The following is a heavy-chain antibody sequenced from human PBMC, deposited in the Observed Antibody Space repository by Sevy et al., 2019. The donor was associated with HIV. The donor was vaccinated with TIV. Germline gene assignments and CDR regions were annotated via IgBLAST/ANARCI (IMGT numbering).Heavy chain of an antibody. J-gene: IGHJ6*02. CDR3: AKDGGSYRRYYGMDV. CDR2: ISNDGSNK. V-gene: IGHV3-30*18. CDR1: GFTFSSYG. D-gene: IGHD1-26*01. Sequence: GGSLRLSCAASGFTFSSYGMHWVRQAPGKGLEWVAVISNDGSNKYYADSVKGRFTISRDNSKNTLYLQMNSLRAEDTAVYYCAKDGGSYRRYYGMDVWGQGTTVTVSS.